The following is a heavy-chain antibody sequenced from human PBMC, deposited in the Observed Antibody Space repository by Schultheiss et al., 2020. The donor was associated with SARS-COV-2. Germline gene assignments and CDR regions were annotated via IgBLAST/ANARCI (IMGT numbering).Heavy chain of an antibody. CDR1: GFTFSSYD. CDR2: IGTAGDT. CDR3: ARDGDGMDV. J-gene: IGHJ6*02. Sequence: GESLKISCAASGFTFSSYDMHWVRQATGKGLEWVSAIGTAGDTYYPGSVKGRFTISRDNSKNTLYLQMNSLRAEDTAVYYCARDGDGMDVWGQGTTVTVSS. D-gene: IGHD3-16*01. V-gene: IGHV3-13*01.